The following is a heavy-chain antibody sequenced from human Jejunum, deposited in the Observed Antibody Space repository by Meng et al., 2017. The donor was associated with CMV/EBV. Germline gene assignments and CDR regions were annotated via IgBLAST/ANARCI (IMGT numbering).Heavy chain of an antibody. Sequence: QLHLQESVPGLVKPSETLSLTCTVSGDSLSNSRHFWGWIRQPPGKGLEWIANIDYTGTTYYNPSLKSRVTISRDTSKNQFSLKLNSVTAADTAVYYCARVPPSGNYRFDYWGQGTLVTVSS. CDR1: GDSLSNSRHF. D-gene: IGHD6-19*01. J-gene: IGHJ4*02. CDR3: ARVPPSGNYRFDY. CDR2: IDYTGTT. V-gene: IGHV4-39*07.